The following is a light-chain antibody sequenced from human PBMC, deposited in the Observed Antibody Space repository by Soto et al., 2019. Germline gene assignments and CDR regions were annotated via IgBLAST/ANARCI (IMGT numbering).Light chain of an antibody. CDR1: QSVSSNY. J-gene: IGKJ1*01. Sequence: ETVLTQSPGTLSLSPGERATLSCRASQSVSSNYLAWYQQKPGQAPRLLIYGASTRATGIPDRFSGSGSGKDFTLTISSLEPEDFAVYYCQQFGRSPPSWTFGQGTKVEIK. CDR2: GAS. V-gene: IGKV3-20*01. CDR3: QQFGRSPPSWT.